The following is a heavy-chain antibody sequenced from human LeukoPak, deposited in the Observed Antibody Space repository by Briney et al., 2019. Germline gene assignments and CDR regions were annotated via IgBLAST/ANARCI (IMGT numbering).Heavy chain of an antibody. CDR1: GFGFSNYW. CDR2: IKEDGSVI. J-gene: IGHJ1*01. Sequence: PGGSRRLSCLGSGFGFSNYWMTWLRQAPGEGLEWVANIKEDGSVIYYADSVKGRFTISRDNAKNSVYLQMNSLRVEDTALYYCATGPWFGEFAGSAFEDWGQGTLVTVSS. CDR3: ATGPWFGEFAGSAFED. D-gene: IGHD3-10*01. V-gene: IGHV3-7*01.